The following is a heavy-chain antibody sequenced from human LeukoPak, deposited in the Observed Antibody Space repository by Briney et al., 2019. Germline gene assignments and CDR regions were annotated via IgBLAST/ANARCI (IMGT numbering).Heavy chain of an antibody. CDR2: IGTSSTTI. CDR3: ARDTYYALGD. Sequence: GSLRLSCAASGFTVSNYNMHWVRQAPGKGLEWVSYIGTSSTTIYYADSVKGRFTISRDSAKNSLYLQMNSLRDEDTAVYYCARDTYYALGDWGQGTLVTVSS. D-gene: IGHD1-26*01. CDR1: GFTVSNYN. V-gene: IGHV3-48*02. J-gene: IGHJ4*02.